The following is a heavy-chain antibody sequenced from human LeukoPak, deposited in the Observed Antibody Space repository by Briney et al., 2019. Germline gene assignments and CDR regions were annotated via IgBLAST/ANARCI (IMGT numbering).Heavy chain of an antibody. V-gene: IGHV3-21*01. CDR3: ARIDSSHYYDSSGYHGSFDY. CDR2: ISSSSSYI. CDR1: GFTFSSYS. Sequence: PGGSLRLSCAASGFTFSSYSMNWVRQAPGKVLEWVSSISSSSSYIYYADSVKGRFTISRDNAKNSLYLQMNSLRAEDTAVYYCARIDSSHYYDSSGYHGSFDYWGQGTLVTVSS. D-gene: IGHD3-22*01. J-gene: IGHJ4*02.